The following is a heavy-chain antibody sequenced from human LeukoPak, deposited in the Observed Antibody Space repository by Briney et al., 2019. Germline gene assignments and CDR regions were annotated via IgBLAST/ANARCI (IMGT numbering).Heavy chain of an antibody. D-gene: IGHD5-18*01. V-gene: IGHV4-59*12. CDR2: IYHSGST. CDR3: ARAPPSYGAYWYFDL. Sequence: SETLSLTCTVSGGSISSYYWSWIRQPPGKGLEWIGYIYHSGSTYYNPSLKSRVTISVDRSKNQFSLKLSSVTAADTAVYYCARAPPSYGAYWYFDLWGRGTLVTVSS. CDR1: GGSISSYY. J-gene: IGHJ2*01.